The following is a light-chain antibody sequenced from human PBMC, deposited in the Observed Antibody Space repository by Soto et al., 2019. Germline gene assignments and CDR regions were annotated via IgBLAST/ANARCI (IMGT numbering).Light chain of an antibody. CDR3: QQRSSWPIP. V-gene: IGKV3-11*01. CDR2: DAS. CDR1: QSVSSY. J-gene: IGKJ5*01. Sequence: GERATLAGRASQSVSSYLAWHQQKPGQAPRLLIYDASNRASGIPARFSGSGAGTDFTLTISSLEAEDFAVYYCQQRSSWPIPFGQGTRLEIK.